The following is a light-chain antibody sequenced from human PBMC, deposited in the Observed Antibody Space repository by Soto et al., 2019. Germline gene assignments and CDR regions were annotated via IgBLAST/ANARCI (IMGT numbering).Light chain of an antibody. CDR2: GAS. J-gene: IGKJ1*01. Sequence: VMTQAPATLSVSPGERATLSCRASQTINNNVAWYQLKDGQLPRILIYGASTRDADVPARFSGGGSGTEFTLTISSLQSEDFEEYHCQQYNDWPLTFGQGTKVDIK. CDR1: QTINNN. V-gene: IGKV3-15*01. CDR3: QQYNDWPLT.